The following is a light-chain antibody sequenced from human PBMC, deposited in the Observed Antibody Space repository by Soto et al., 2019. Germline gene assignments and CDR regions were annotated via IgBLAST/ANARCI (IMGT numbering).Light chain of an antibody. J-gene: IGLJ2*01. V-gene: IGLV2-11*01. CDR3: CSYAGPYTVL. CDR1: SSDVGDYNY. CDR2: EVS. Sequence: QSVLTQPRSVSGSPGQSVTISCTGTSSDVGDYNYVSWYQQHPGKAPKFIIYEVSKRPSGVPDRFSGSKSGNTASLTISGLQAEDEADYYCCSYAGPYTVLFGGGTKLTVL.